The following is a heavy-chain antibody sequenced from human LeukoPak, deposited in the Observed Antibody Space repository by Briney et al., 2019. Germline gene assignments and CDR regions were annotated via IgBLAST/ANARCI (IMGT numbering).Heavy chain of an antibody. V-gene: IGHV4-30-2*01. CDR3: VRDHYYDSSGYTFRH. CDR2: IYHSGST. D-gene: IGHD3-22*01. CDR1: GGSISSGGYY. Sequence: SETLSLTCTVSGGSISSGGYYWSWIRQPPGKGLEWIGYIYHSGSTYYNPSLKSRVTISVDTSRSQFSLRLSSVTAADTAVYYCVRDHYYDSSGYTFRHWGQGTLVTVSS. J-gene: IGHJ1*01.